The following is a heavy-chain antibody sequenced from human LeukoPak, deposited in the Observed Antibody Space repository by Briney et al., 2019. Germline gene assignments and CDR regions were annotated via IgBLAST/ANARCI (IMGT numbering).Heavy chain of an antibody. D-gene: IGHD2-21*02. V-gene: IGHV3-53*01. CDR1: GFTVSSNY. J-gene: IGHJ4*02. Sequence: GGSLRLSCAASGFTVSSNYMSWVRQAPGKGLEWVSVMYSCGSTYYADSVKGRFTISRDNSKNTLYLQMNSLRAEDTAVYYCARTDGDWYGYWGQGTLVTVSS. CDR2: MYSCGST. CDR3: ARTDGDWYGY.